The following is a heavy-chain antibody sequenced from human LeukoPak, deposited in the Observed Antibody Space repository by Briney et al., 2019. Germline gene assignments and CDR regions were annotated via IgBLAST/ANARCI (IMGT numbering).Heavy chain of an antibody. D-gene: IGHD6-13*01. CDR2: ISYDGGNK. Sequence: PGRSLRLSWAASGFTFSSYGMHWVRQAPGKGLEWVAVISYDGGNKYYADSVKGRFTISRDNSKNTLYLQMNSLRAEDTAVYYCAKDLEDSSSWYGDFDYWGQGTLVTVSS. J-gene: IGHJ4*02. V-gene: IGHV3-30*18. CDR1: GFTFSSYG. CDR3: AKDLEDSSSWYGDFDY.